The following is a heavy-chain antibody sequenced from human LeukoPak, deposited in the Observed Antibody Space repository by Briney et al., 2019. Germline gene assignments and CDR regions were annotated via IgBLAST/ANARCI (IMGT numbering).Heavy chain of an antibody. CDR1: GASLSSWTDY. CDR3: ASHVRVRGVIKWFDP. CDR2: IYYSGST. J-gene: IGHJ5*02. V-gene: IGHV4-39*02. D-gene: IGHD3-10*01. Sequence: PSETLSLTCNVSGASLSSWTDYWAWIRRPPGKGLEWIGSIYYSGSTYYNPSLRSRVTISVDTSKNHFSLKLTSLTAADTAVYYCASHVRVRGVIKWFDPWGQGTLVTVSS.